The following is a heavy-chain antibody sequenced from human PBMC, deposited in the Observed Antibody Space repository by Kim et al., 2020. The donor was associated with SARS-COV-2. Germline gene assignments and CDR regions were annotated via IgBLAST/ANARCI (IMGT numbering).Heavy chain of an antibody. V-gene: IGHV3-23*01. CDR3: ANHLMGVAKAFDY. CDR1: GFTFSSYA. CDR2: ITTTGGNT. Sequence: GGSLRLSCAASGFTFSSYAMSWVRQAPGKGLEWVSSITTTGGNTYSADSVKGRFSISRDNSKNTLYMQMNTLRVEDTAVYYCANHLMGVAKAFDYWGQGTLVTVSS. J-gene: IGHJ4*02. D-gene: IGHD3-10*01.